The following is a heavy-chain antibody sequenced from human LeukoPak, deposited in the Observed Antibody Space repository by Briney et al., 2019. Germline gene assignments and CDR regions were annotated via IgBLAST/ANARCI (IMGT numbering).Heavy chain of an antibody. CDR1: RYSLTRYW. J-gene: IGHJ4*02. CDR3: ARPVEGGYYDSSGYSY. CDR2: IYPGDSAT. V-gene: IGHV5-51*01. D-gene: IGHD3-22*01. Sequence: GESLKISCKASRYSLTRYWIGWVRQKPGKGLEWIGIIYPGDSATRYSPSFQGQVTISADKSITTAYLQWSSLKASDTAMYYCARPVEGGYYDSSGYSYWGQGTLVAVSS.